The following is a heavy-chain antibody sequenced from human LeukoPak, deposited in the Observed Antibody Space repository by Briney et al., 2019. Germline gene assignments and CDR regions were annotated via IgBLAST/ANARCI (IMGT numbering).Heavy chain of an antibody. CDR1: GFTFSSYG. CDR2: IRYDGSNK. CDR3: AKDDEMGANYYYYYYMDV. D-gene: IGHD1-26*01. J-gene: IGHJ6*03. V-gene: IGHV3-30*02. Sequence: GGSLRLSCAASGFTFSSYGMHWVRQAPGKGLEWVAFIRYDGSNKYYADSVKGRFTISRDNSKNTLYLQMNSLRAGDTAVYYCAKDDEMGANYYYYYYMDVWGKGTTVTISS.